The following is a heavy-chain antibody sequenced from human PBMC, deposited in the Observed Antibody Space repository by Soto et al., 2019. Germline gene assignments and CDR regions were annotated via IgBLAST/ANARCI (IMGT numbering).Heavy chain of an antibody. Sequence: SGGSLRLSCAASGFTFSSYGMHWVRQAPGKGLEWVAVIWYDGSNKYYADSVKGRFTISRDNSKNTLYLQMNSLRAEDTAVYYCARSSGSYDAFDIWGQGTMVTVSS. CDR2: IWYDGSNK. CDR1: GFTFSSYG. D-gene: IGHD1-26*01. CDR3: ARSSGSYDAFDI. J-gene: IGHJ3*02. V-gene: IGHV3-33*01.